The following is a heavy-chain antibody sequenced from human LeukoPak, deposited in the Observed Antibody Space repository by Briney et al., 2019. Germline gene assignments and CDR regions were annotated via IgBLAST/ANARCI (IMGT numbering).Heavy chain of an antibody. J-gene: IGHJ6*02. D-gene: IGHD3-9*01. Sequence: SETLSLTCTVSGDSISIYYWSWIRQSADRGLEWIGRIYSSGSTNYRFSLENRVTMSLDTSKNQFSLKLSSVTAADTAVYYCARSAILTGYYHYGMDVWGQGTTVTVSS. CDR2: IYSSGST. V-gene: IGHV4-4*07. CDR3: ARSAILTGYYHYGMDV. CDR1: GDSISIYY.